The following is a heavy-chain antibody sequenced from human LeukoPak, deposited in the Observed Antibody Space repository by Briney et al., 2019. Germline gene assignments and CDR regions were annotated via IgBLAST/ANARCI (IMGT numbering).Heavy chain of an antibody. J-gene: IGHJ4*02. V-gene: IGHV5-51*01. CDR1: GYRFTSYW. D-gene: IGHD3-22*01. Sequence: GESLKISCKGSGYRFTSYWIGWVRQMPGKGLEWMGIIYPGDSDTRYSPSFQGQVTISADKSISTAYLQWSSLKASDTAMYYCATAPGLRWGYDSSGYPFDYWGQGTLVTVSS. CDR3: ATAPGLRWGYDSSGYPFDY. CDR2: IYPGDSDT.